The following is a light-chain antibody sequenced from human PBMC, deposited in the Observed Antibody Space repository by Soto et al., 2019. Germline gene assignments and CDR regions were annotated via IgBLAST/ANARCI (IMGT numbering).Light chain of an antibody. V-gene: IGKV3-15*01. Sequence: IVMTQSPATLSVSPGERATLSCRASQSVSSNLAWYQQKPGQPPRLLIYGASTRATGIPARFSGSGFGTEFTLTISSLQSEDFAVYYCQQYDVWPPWTFGQWTKVEIK. J-gene: IGKJ1*01. CDR2: GAS. CDR3: QQYDVWPPWT. CDR1: QSVSSN.